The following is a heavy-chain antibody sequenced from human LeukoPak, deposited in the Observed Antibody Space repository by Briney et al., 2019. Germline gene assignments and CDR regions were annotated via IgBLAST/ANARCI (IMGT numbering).Heavy chain of an antibody. D-gene: IGHD4-23*01. V-gene: IGHV1-18*01. Sequence: GASVKVSCKASGYTFTSYGISWVRQAPGQGLEWMGWISAYNGNTNYAQKLQGRVTMTTDTSTSTAYMELRSLRSEDTAVYYCASHSVTTVVTPGDDAFDIWGQGTMVTVSS. CDR1: GYTFTSYG. CDR3: ASHSVTTVVTPGDDAFDI. CDR2: ISAYNGNT. J-gene: IGHJ3*02.